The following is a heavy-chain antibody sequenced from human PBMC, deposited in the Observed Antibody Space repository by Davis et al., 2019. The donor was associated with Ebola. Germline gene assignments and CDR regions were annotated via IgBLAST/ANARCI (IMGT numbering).Heavy chain of an antibody. J-gene: IGHJ4*02. Sequence: PSETLSLTCTVSGGSISSYYWSWIRQPAGKGLEWIGYIYYSGSTNYNPSLKSRVTISVDTSKNQFSLKLSSVTAADTAVYYCARDSKKEVAGLFDYWGQGTLVTVAS. CDR2: IYYSGST. CDR1: GGSISSYY. CDR3: ARDSKKEVAGLFDY. D-gene: IGHD6-19*01. V-gene: IGHV4-59*01.